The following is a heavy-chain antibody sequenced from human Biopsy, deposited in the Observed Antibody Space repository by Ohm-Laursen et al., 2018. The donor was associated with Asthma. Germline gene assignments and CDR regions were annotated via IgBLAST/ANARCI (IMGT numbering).Heavy chain of an antibody. CDR3: AKERYYDFWSGYPI. D-gene: IGHD3-3*01. J-gene: IGHJ3*02. CDR2: MSFDGRQT. V-gene: IGHV3-30*18. CDR1: GFSFNSYG. Sequence: SLRLSCAASGFSFNSYGMHWVRQAPGKGLEWVAVMSFDGRQTYYAGSVKGRFTISRDNSKNTLYLQMNSLRAEDTALYYCAKERYYDFWSGYPIWGQGTMVTVSS.